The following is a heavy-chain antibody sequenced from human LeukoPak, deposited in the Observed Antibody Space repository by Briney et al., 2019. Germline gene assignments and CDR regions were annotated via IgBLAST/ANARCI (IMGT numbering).Heavy chain of an antibody. V-gene: IGHV4-39*01. Sequence: PSETLSLTCTVSGGSTSSSSYYWGWIRQPPGKGLEWIGSIYYSGSTYYNPSLKSRVTISVDTSKNQFSLKLSSVTAADTAVYYCASTITIFGVVMGLVYWGQGTLVTVSS. J-gene: IGHJ4*02. D-gene: IGHD3-3*01. CDR2: IYYSGST. CDR1: GGSTSSSSYY. CDR3: ASTITIFGVVMGLVY.